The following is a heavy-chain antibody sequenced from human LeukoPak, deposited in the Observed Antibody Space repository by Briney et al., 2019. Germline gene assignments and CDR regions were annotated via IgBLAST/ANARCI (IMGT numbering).Heavy chain of an antibody. CDR3: ARYPLSYSNNWHYYFDH. Sequence: ASVKVSCKASGGTFSSYAISWVRQAPGQGLEWMGWISGSNGNTNYAQKLQGRVTMTMDTSTSTAYMELRSLRSDDTAVYYCARYPLSYSNNWHYYFDHWGQGTLLTVSS. V-gene: IGHV1-18*01. J-gene: IGHJ4*02. CDR1: GGTFSSYA. CDR2: ISGSNGNT. D-gene: IGHD1-1*01.